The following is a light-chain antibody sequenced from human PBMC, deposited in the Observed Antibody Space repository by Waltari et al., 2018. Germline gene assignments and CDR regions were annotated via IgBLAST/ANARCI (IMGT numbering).Light chain of an antibody. J-gene: IGKJ4*01. CDR2: EAS. Sequence: EIVMTQSPATLSVSPGESATLSCRASQSVSRNLAGYQQKPGQAPRLLIYEASTRATGMPARFSGSGSGTEFTLTISSLQSEDFAVYHCQQYNNWPPLTFGGGTKVEIK. V-gene: IGKV3-15*01. CDR3: QQYNNWPPLT. CDR1: QSVSRN.